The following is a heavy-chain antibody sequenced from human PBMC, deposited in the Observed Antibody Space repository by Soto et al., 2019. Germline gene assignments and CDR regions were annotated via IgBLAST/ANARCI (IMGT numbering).Heavy chain of an antibody. CDR2: IDSGDGTT. V-gene: IGHV3-11*01. J-gene: IGHJ4*02. CDR3: VRPYYSSSWFPFDR. D-gene: IGHD6-13*01. CDR1: GFYFGDYY. Sequence: PWGSLRLSCTGSGFYFGDYYIIFIRQSPGKWLEWVSYIDSGDGTTYYTDSVKGRFTISRDNAKKTVYLQMSSLRVEDTALYYCVRPYYSSSWFPFDRWGQGTLVTVSS.